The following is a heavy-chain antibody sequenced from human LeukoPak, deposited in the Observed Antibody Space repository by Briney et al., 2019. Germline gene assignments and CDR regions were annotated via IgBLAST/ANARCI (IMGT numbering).Heavy chain of an antibody. V-gene: IGHV3-66*02. D-gene: IGHD3-16*01. Sequence: GGSLRLSCAASGFTFSTHSMNWVRQAPGKGLEWVSVIYSGDNTYYVESVKGRFTISRDNSKNTLFLQMNRLRAEDTAVYYCAGRRVLDASFDYWGQGTLVTVSS. CDR2: IYSGDNT. J-gene: IGHJ4*02. CDR1: GFTFSTHS. CDR3: AGRRVLDASFDY.